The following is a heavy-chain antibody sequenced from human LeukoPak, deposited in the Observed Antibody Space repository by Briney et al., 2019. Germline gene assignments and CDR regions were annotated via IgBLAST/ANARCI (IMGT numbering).Heavy chain of an antibody. J-gene: IGHJ3*02. CDR3: ARVWAVAHNAFDI. Sequence: ETLSLTCTVSGGSISSYYWSWIRQPAGKGLEWIGHIYNSGSTNYNPSLKGRVTMSVATSKNQFSLHLSSVTAADTAVYYCARVWAVAHNAFDIWGQGALCSVSS. CDR2: IYNSGST. D-gene: IGHD3-16*01. CDR1: GGSISSYY. V-gene: IGHV4-4*07.